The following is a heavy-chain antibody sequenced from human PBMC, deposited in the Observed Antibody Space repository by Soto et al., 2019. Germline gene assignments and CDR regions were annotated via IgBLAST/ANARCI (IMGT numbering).Heavy chain of an antibody. CDR3: ARAIVGPTTTGWLDP. CDR2: IIPIFGTA. J-gene: IGHJ5*02. CDR1: RGTFSVYS. Sequence: SVKVSCKASRGTFSVYSSSWVREAPVQGLEWMGGIIPIFGTANYAQKFQGRVTITADESTSTAYMELSSLRFEDTAVYYCARAIVGPTTTGWLDPWGQGTLVTVSS. D-gene: IGHD1-26*01. V-gene: IGHV1-69*13.